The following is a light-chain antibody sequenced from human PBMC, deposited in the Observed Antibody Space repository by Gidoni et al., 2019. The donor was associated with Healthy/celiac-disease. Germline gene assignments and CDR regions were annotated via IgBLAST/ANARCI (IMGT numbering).Light chain of an antibody. J-gene: IGLJ1*01. CDR2: YNSDSDK. Sequence: QAVLTQPSSLSASPGASVSLTCTLRSGIDVGTYRIYWYQQKPGSPPQYLLNYNSDSDKQQGSGVPSRFSGSKDASANAGILLISGLQSEDEADYYCMIWHSSAYVFGTGTKVTVL. CDR1: SGIDVGTYR. CDR3: MIWHSSAYV. V-gene: IGLV5-45*02.